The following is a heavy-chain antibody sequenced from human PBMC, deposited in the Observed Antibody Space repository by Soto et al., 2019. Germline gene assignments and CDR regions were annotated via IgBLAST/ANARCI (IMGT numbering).Heavy chain of an antibody. CDR3: AKVRSYSGSYFDY. V-gene: IGHV3-30*18. J-gene: IGHJ4*02. D-gene: IGHD1-26*01. Sequence: GGSLRLSCAASGFTFSSYGMHWVRQAPGKGLEWVAVISYDGSNKYYADSVKGRFTISRDNSKNTLYLQMNSLRAEDTAVYYCAKVRSYSGSYFDYWGQGTLVTVSS. CDR2: ISYDGSNK. CDR1: GFTFSSYG.